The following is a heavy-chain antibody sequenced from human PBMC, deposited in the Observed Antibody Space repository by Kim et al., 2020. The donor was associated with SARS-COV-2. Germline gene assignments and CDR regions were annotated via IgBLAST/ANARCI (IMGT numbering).Heavy chain of an antibody. V-gene: IGHV3-30*18. Sequence: GGSLRLSCAASGFTFSSYGMPWVRQAPGKGLEWVAVISYDGSNTYYADYVKGRIAIFSDSYKNSLYLQMHRLRAEDTAVYYCSKDRTPAYCGGDCPIDYWGQGTLVTVSS. CDR3: SKDRTPAYCGGDCPIDY. J-gene: IGHJ4*02. CDR2: ISYDGSNT. CDR1: GFTFSSYG. D-gene: IGHD2-21*02.